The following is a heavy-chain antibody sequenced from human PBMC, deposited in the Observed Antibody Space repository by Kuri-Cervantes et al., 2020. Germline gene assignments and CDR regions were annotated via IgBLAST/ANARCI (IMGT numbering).Heavy chain of an antibody. J-gene: IGHJ4*02. CDR1: GFSFDDCA. Sequence: GGSLRLSCTASGFSFDDCAMHWVRQPPGKGLEWVSGISWNSANIDHADSVKGRFTISRDNAKNSLYLQMNSLRTEDTAVYYCARGISGYNAIDYWGQGTLVTVSS. D-gene: IGHD5-18*01. CDR3: ARGISGYNAIDY. V-gene: IGHV3-9*01. CDR2: ISWNSANI.